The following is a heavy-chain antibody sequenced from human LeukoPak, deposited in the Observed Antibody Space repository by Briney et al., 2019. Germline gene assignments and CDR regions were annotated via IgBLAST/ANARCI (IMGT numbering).Heavy chain of an antibody. CDR1: GLTFRNYW. Sequence: PGGSLRLSCAASGLTFRNYWMSWIRQAPGKGLEWAAHISEDGSNKYYVDSVKGRFTISTDNAKNSLYLQMNSLSLEDTAVYYCLSWSGKYYVTSEIPANAWGQGTLVTVS. D-gene: IGHD3-10*02. J-gene: IGHJ5*02. CDR2: ISEDGSNK. V-gene: IGHV3-7*01. CDR3: LSWSGKYYVTSEIPANA.